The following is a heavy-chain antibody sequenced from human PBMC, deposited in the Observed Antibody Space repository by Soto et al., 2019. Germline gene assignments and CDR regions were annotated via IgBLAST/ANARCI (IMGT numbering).Heavy chain of an antibody. CDR1: GYIFVNYG. V-gene: IGHV1-18*01. Sequence: QVQQVQSGDEVKKPGASVKVSCKASGYIFVNYGIAWVRQAPGQGLEWMGWISPYTGNTHSATQVQGRLTMTTDTSTSTAYMDLGSLTSDDTAVYYCVMVDNYVTPTPQDVWGQGTTVTVSS. CDR3: VMVDNYVTPTPQDV. CDR2: ISPYTGNT. D-gene: IGHD3-16*01. J-gene: IGHJ6*02.